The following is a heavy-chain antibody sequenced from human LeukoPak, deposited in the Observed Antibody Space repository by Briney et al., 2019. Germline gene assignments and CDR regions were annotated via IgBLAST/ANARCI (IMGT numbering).Heavy chain of an antibody. D-gene: IGHD6-6*01. CDR3: ARGIHNSCDY. J-gene: IGHJ4*02. V-gene: IGHV3-7*05. Sequence: GGSLRLSCAASGFSFSSHWMNWVRQAPGKGLEWVANINPDGSGKYYVDSVKGRFSISRDSAKSSTYLQMDSLRAEDTAVYYCARGIHNSCDYWGQGALVTVSS. CDR1: GFSFSSHW. CDR2: INPDGSGK.